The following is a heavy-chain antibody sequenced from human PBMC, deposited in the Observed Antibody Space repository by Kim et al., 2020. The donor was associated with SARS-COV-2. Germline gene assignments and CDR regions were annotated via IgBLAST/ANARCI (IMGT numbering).Heavy chain of an antibody. CDR1: GFTFSNAW. V-gene: IGHV3-15*01. J-gene: IGHJ4*02. CDR2: IKSKTDGGTT. Sequence: GGSLRLSCEASGFTFSNAWMSWVRQAPGKGLEWVGRIKSKTDGGTTDYAAPVKGRFTISRDDSKNTLYLQMNSLKTEDTAVYYCTTGSGYCSGGSCYWYFDYWGQGTLVTVSS. CDR3: TTGSGYCSGGSCYWYFDY. D-gene: IGHD2-15*01.